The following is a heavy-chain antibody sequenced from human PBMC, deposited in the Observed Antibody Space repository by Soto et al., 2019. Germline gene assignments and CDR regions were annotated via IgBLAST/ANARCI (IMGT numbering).Heavy chain of an antibody. Sequence: QVQLQESGPRLVKPSETLSLTCTVSGDSISSYYWSWIRQPPGKGLEWIGYIYYSGSTNYNPSLKSLVTISVDTPKNHFSLKLTSVTAADTAVYYCARGVATIGPWGQGTLVTVSS. J-gene: IGHJ5*02. CDR3: ARGVATIGP. D-gene: IGHD5-12*01. CDR1: GDSISSYY. CDR2: IYYSGST. V-gene: IGHV4-59*01.